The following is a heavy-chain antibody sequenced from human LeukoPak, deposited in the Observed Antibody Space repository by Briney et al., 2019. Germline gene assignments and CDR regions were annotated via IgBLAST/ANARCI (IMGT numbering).Heavy chain of an antibody. V-gene: IGHV3-21*01. Sequence: GGSLRLSCAASGFTFSTYTNHWVRQAPAKGLEWVSSISGTSTYIYYADSVKGRFTISRDNAKNSLYLQMNNLRVEDTALYYCAKVGYCNSISCHFYFDSWGQGTLVTVSS. D-gene: IGHD2-2*01. CDR1: GFTFSTYT. CDR2: ISGTSTYI. J-gene: IGHJ4*02. CDR3: AKVGYCNSISCHFYFDS.